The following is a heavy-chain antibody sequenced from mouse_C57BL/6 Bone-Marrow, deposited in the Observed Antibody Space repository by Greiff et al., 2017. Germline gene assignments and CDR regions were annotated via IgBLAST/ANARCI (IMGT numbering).Heavy chain of an antibody. CDR1: GYTFTSYW. CDR3: ARSNYPAWFAY. V-gene: IGHV1-64*01. D-gene: IGHD2-5*01. Sequence: VQLQQPGAELVKPGASVKLSCKASGYTFTSYWMHWVKQRPGQGLEWIGMIHPNSGSTNYNEKFKSKATLTVDKPSSTAYMQLSSLTSEDSAVYYCARSNYPAWFAYWGQGTLVTVSA. CDR2: IHPNSGST. J-gene: IGHJ3*01.